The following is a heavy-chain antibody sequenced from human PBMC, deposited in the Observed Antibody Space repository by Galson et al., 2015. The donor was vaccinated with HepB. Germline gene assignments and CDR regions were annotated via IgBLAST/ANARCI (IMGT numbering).Heavy chain of an antibody. D-gene: IGHD3-10*01. J-gene: IGHJ6*03. CDR3: AREPGSYYPWGYYYMDV. CDR1: GFTFSSYG. Sequence: SLRLSCAASGFTFSSYGMHWVRQAPGKGLEWVAVIWYDGSNKYYADSVKGRFTISRDNSKNTLYLQMNSLRAEDTAVYYCAREPGSYYPWGYYYMDVWGKGTTVTVSS. V-gene: IGHV3-33*01. CDR2: IWYDGSNK.